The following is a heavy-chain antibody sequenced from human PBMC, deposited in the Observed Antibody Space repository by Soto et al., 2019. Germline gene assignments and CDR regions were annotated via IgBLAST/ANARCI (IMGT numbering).Heavy chain of an antibody. D-gene: IGHD3-16*01. Sequence: PSETLSLTCTVSGGSISSGDYYWSWIRQPPGKGLEWIGYIYYSGSTYYNPSLKSRVTISVDTSKNQFSLNLSSVTAADTAVYYCARDRIKSKWVLGDFDPGGQGTLVTVS. CDR2: IYYSGST. V-gene: IGHV4-30-4*01. J-gene: IGHJ5*02. CDR3: ARDRIKSKWVLGDFDP. CDR1: GGSISSGDYY.